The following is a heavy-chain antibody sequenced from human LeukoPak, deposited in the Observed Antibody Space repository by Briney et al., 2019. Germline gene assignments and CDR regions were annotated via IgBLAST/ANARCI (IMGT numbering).Heavy chain of an antibody. CDR1: GFTFSSYW. D-gene: IGHD6-13*01. J-gene: IGHJ4*02. Sequence: GGSLRLSCAASGFTFSSYWMHWVRQAPGKGLVWVSAISGSGGSTYYADSVKGRFTISRDNSKNTLYLQMNSLRAEDTAVYYCAKDHRAGIAAAGTDYWGQGTLVTVSS. CDR3: AKDHRAGIAAAGTDY. V-gene: IGHV3-23*01. CDR2: ISGSGGST.